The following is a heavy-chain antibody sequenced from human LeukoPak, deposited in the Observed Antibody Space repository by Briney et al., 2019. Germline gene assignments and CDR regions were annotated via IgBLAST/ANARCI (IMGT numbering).Heavy chain of an antibody. Sequence: GGSLRLSCAASGFTFSDYYMSWIRQAPGKGLEWVSYISSSGSIIYYADSMKGRLTISRDNAKNSLYLQMNSLRAEDTAVYYCARDRRDGGYSYDYWGQGTLVTVSS. CDR2: ISSSGSII. V-gene: IGHV3-11*01. CDR1: GFTFSDYY. D-gene: IGHD5-12*01. CDR3: ARDRRDGGYSYDY. J-gene: IGHJ4*02.